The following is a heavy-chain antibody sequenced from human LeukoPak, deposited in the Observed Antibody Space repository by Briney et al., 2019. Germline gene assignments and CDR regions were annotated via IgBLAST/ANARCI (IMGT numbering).Heavy chain of an antibody. V-gene: IGHV4-59*01. CDR1: GGSISSYY. CDR2: IYYSGST. J-gene: IGHJ3*02. CDR3: ARSEAVVTPSGAFDI. D-gene: IGHD4-23*01. Sequence: PSETLSLTCTVSGGSISSYYWSWIRQPPGKGLEWIGYIYYSGSTNYNPSLKSRVNISVDTSKNQFSLKLSSVTAADTAVYYCARSEAVVTPSGAFDIWGQGTMVTVSS.